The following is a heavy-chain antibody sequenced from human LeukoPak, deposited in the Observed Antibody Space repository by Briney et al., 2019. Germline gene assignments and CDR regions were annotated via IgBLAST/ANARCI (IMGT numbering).Heavy chain of an antibody. D-gene: IGHD6-19*01. V-gene: IGHV3-30*02. Sequence: GGSLRLSCAASGFTFSNYGMHWVRQAPGKGLEWVAFLRYDGSDKYYAHSVKGRFTISRDNSKNTLYLHMNTLRAEDTALYYCAKVGLAVAAYFDYWGQGTLVTVSS. CDR2: LRYDGSDK. J-gene: IGHJ4*02. CDR3: AKVGLAVAAYFDY. CDR1: GFTFSNYG.